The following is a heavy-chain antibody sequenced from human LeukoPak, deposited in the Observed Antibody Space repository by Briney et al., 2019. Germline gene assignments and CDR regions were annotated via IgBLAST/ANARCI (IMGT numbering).Heavy chain of an antibody. CDR3: ARVGYYGSGSYYMTGQFDP. J-gene: IGHJ5*02. Sequence: SVKVSCKASGGTFSSYAISWVRQAPGQGLEWMGGIIPIFGTANYAQKFQGRVTITADESTSTAYMELSSLRSEDTAVYYCARVGYYGSGSYYMTGQFDPWGQGTLVTVSS. CDR1: GGTFSSYA. CDR2: IIPIFGTA. V-gene: IGHV1-69*01. D-gene: IGHD3-10*01.